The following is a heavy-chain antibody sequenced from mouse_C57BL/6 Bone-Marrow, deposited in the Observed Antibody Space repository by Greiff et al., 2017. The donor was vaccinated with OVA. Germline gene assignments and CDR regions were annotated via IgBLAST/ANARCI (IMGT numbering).Heavy chain of an antibody. J-gene: IGHJ2*01. D-gene: IGHD4-1*01. V-gene: IGHV1-81*01. Sequence: QVQLQQSAAELARPGASVKLSCKASGYTFTSYGISWVKQRTGQGLEWIGEIYPRSGNTYYNEKFKGKATLTADKSSSTAYMELRSLTSEDSAVYFCARPIANWDDFDYWGQGTTLTVSS. CDR2: IYPRSGNT. CDR3: ARPIANWDDFDY. CDR1: GYTFTSYG.